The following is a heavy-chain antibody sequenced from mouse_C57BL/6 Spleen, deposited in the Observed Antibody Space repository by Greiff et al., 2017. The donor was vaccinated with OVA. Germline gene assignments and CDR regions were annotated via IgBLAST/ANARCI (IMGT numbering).Heavy chain of an antibody. D-gene: IGHD1-1*01. CDR3: ARHYYGSSAPWFAY. V-gene: IGHV1-50*01. CDR1: GYTFTSYW. J-gene: IGHJ3*01. CDR2: IDPSDSYT. Sequence: QVQLQQPGAELVKPGASVKLSCKASGYTFTSYWMQWVKQRPGQGLEWIGEIDPSDSYTNYNQKFKGKATLTVDTSSSTAYIQLSSLTSEDSAVYYCARHYYGSSAPWFAYWGQGTLVTVSA.